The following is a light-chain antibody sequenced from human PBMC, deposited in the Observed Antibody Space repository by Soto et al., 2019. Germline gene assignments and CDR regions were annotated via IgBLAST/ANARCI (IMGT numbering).Light chain of an antibody. V-gene: IGKV3-11*01. J-gene: IGKJ4*01. CDR3: QQRSNWPLT. Sequence: EIVLTQSPATLSLSPGERATLSCRASQSVANYLAWYQQRPGQAPRLLIYDASNRATGIPARFRGSGSGTDFTLTISCLEPEDFAVYYCQQRSNWPLTFGGGTKVEIK. CDR2: DAS. CDR1: QSVANY.